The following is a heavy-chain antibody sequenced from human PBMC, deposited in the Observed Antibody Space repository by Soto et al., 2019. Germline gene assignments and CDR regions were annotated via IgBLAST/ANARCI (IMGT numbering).Heavy chain of an antibody. Sequence: QVQLQESGPGLVKPSQTLSLTCTVSGGSISSGDYYWSWIRQPPGKGLEWIGYIYYSGSTYYNPSLQSRVTISVDTSKNQFSLKLSSVTAADTAVYYCARAPPMVRGPEYYFDYWGQGTLVTVSS. CDR3: ARAPPMVRGPEYYFDY. CDR2: IYYSGST. J-gene: IGHJ4*02. CDR1: GGSISSGDYY. V-gene: IGHV4-30-4*01. D-gene: IGHD3-10*01.